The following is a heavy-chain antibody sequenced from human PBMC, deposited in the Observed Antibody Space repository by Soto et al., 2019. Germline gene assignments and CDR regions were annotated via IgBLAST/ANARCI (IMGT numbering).Heavy chain of an antibody. CDR2: VNPSGGST. CDR1: GYLFTAYS. CDR3: AREENCSGGTCYSEYFHR. J-gene: IGHJ1*01. D-gene: IGHD2-15*01. Sequence: ASVKVSCKASGYLFTAYSMHWVRLAPGQGLEWMGVVNPSGGSTKYAQNFQGRVTMTGATSTTTIYMELSSLRSDDTAIYYGAREENCSGGTCYSEYFHRWGQGTLVTVSS. V-gene: IGHV1-46*01.